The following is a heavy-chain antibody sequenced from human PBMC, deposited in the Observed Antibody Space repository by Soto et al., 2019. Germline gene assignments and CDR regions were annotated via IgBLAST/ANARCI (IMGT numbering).Heavy chain of an antibody. V-gene: IGHV3-13*01. CDR2: IGTAGDT. CDR3: ARGGDGYNGDAFDI. CDR1: GFTFSSYD. J-gene: IGHJ3*02. D-gene: IGHD5-12*01. Sequence: LRLSCAASGFTFSSYDMHWVRQATGKGLEWVSAIGTAGDTYYPGSVKGRFTISRENAKNSLYLQMNSLRAGDTAVYYCARGGDGYNGDAFDIWGQGTMVTVSS.